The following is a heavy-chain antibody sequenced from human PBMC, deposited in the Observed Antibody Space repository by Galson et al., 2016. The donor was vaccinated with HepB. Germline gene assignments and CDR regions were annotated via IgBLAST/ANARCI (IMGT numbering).Heavy chain of an antibody. Sequence: SVKVSCKASGYTFTSYDINWVRQATGQGLEWMGWMNPNSGDTGNAQKFQGRVTMTRNTSISTAYMELSSLRSDDTAVYYCAGWYSWFHWGQGTLVTVSS. V-gene: IGHV1-8*01. CDR2: MNPNSGDT. CDR3: AGWYSWFH. J-gene: IGHJ4*02. D-gene: IGHD1-20*01. CDR1: GYTFTSYD.